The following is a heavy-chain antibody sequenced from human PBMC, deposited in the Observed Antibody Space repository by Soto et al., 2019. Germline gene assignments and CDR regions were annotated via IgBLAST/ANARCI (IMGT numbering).Heavy chain of an antibody. CDR2: IYSGGST. D-gene: IGHD2-2*01. V-gene: IGHV3-53*04. J-gene: IGHJ6*03. CDR3: AKGYCSSTSCYPGWYYMDV. Sequence: GGSLRLSCAASGFTVSSNYMSWVRQAPGKGLEWVSVIYSGGSTYYADSVKGRFTISRHNSKNTLYLQMNSLRAEDTAVYYCAKGYCSSTSCYPGWYYMDVWGKGTTVTVSS. CDR1: GFTVSSNY.